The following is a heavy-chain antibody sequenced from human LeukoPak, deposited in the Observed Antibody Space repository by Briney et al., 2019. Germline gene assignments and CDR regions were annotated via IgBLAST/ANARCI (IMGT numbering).Heavy chain of an antibody. CDR1: GSTFSNYG. J-gene: IGHJ4*02. V-gene: IGHV3-30*18. CDR2: ISYDGSNK. D-gene: IGHD4-17*01. CDR3: AKEGGMTTVFNWEGFDY. Sequence: PGRSLRLSCAASGSTFSNYGMHWVRQAPGKGLEWVAVISYDGSNKYYADSVKGRFTISRDISKNTLYLQMNSLRAEDTAVYYCAKEGGMTTVFNWEGFDYWGQGTLVTVSS.